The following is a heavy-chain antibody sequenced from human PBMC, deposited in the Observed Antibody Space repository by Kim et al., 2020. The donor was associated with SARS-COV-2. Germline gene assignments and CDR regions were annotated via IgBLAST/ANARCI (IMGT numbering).Heavy chain of an antibody. D-gene: IGHD3-3*01. CDR1: GFIFSGYW. Sequence: GGSLRLSCTVSGFIFSGYWMTWVRQAPGKGPEWVASIKQDESEKYYADSVKGRFTISRDNAYNSLYLQMSSLRAEDTAVYYCARDIAQSGYWSSHYELDVWGQGTTVTVSS. V-gene: IGHV3-7*03. J-gene: IGHJ6*02. CDR3: ARDIAQSGYWSSHYELDV. CDR2: IKQDESEK.